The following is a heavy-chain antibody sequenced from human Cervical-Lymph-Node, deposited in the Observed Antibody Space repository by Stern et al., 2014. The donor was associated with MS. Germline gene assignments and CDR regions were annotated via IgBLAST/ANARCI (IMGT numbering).Heavy chain of an antibody. CDR2: INPNNGDT. Sequence: QVQLVQSGTEVKKPGASVKVSCKASGYSFTGYYIHWVRQAPGQGLEWMGWINPNNGDTAYAQTFRGRVTMTRDPSINTAYMELRRLSSDDTAMYSCVRVSPLTVGAHEGWFDPWGQGSLVTVSS. V-gene: IGHV1-2*02. CDR3: VRVSPLTVGAHEGWFDP. J-gene: IGHJ5*02. CDR1: GYSFTGYY. D-gene: IGHD1-26*01.